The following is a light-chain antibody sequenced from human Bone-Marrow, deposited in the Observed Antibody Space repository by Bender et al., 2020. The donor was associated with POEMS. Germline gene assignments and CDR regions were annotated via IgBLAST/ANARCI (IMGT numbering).Light chain of an antibody. Sequence: QSALTQPASVSGSPGQSITISCTETRPDNERYNLVSWYQHYPGKAPKLIIYDGTKRPSGVSDRFSGSKSGYTASLTVSWLQADDEFHYYCSSCPDRSFTLFG. J-gene: IGLJ2*01. CDR3: SSCPDRSFTL. V-gene: IGLV2-14*02. CDR1: RPDNERYNL. CDR2: DGT.